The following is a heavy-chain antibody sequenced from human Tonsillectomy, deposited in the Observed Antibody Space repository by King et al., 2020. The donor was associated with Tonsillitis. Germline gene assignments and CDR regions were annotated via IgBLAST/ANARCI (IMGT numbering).Heavy chain of an antibody. V-gene: IGHV3-23*04. CDR2: ISGSGAST. CDR3: AKDRAYEFWSGYYRGFDY. CDR1: GFTFSSYA. D-gene: IGHD3-3*01. J-gene: IGHJ4*02. Sequence: VQLVESGGGLVQPGGSLRLSCAASGFTFSSYAMSWVRQAPGKGLEWVSAISGSGASTNYVDSVQGRFTISRDNSKNTLYVQMNSLRAEDTDVYYCAKDRAYEFWSGYYRGFDYWGQGTLVTVSP.